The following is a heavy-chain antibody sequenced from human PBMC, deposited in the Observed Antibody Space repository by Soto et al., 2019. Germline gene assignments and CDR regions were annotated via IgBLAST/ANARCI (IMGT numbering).Heavy chain of an antibody. V-gene: IGHV4-59*08. J-gene: IGHJ4*02. Sequence: SETLSLTCTVSGGSISSYYWSWIRQPPGKGLEWIGYIYYSGRTYYNPSLKSRVTISVDTSRIHFSLKLISVTAADTAVYFCARQPYDSSDYFDYWGQGTLVTVSS. CDR1: GGSISSYY. CDR2: IYYSGRT. CDR3: ARQPYDSSDYFDY. D-gene: IGHD3-22*01.